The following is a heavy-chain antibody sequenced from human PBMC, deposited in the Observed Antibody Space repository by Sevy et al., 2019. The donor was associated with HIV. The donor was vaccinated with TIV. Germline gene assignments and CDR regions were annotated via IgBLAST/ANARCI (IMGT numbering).Heavy chain of an antibody. CDR1: VFTFSSYE. V-gene: IGHV3-48*03. CDR2: ISNSGTTI. D-gene: IGHD4-17*01. CDR3: ARDLPPSATTVAHFDY. Sequence: GGSLRLSCAASVFTFSSYEMNWVRQAPGKGLEWVSYISNSGTTISYSDSVRGRFSISRDNARNSLYLQMNSLRAEDTAVYYCARDLPPSATTVAHFDYWGQGTLVTVSS. J-gene: IGHJ4*02.